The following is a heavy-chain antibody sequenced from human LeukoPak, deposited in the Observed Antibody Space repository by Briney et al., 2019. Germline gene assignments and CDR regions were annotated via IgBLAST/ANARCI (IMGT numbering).Heavy chain of an antibody. CDR2: ISYDGSNK. CDR1: GFTFSSYG. Sequence: GGSLRLSCAASGFTFSSYGMHWVRQAPGKGLEWVAVISYDGSNKYYADSVKGRFTISRDNSKNTLYLQMNRLRAEDTAVYYCAKDSFWQQLVRPDYWGQGTLVTVSS. CDR3: AKDSFWQQLVRPDY. D-gene: IGHD6-13*01. V-gene: IGHV3-30*18. J-gene: IGHJ4*02.